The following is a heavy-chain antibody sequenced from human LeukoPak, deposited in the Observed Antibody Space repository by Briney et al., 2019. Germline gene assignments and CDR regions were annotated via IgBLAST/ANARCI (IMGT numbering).Heavy chain of an antibody. CDR1: GFTFSSYA. D-gene: IGHD4-23*01. CDR3: AKPLEKYTYGGNFDY. J-gene: IGHJ4*02. Sequence: PGGSLRPSCEASGFTFSSYAMSWVRQAPGKGLAWVSVISSSADSTYYADSVKGRFTISRDNSKNTLYLQMNNLRAEDTAVYYCAKPLEKYTYGGNFDYWSQGILVTVSS. V-gene: IGHV3-23*01. CDR2: ISSSADST.